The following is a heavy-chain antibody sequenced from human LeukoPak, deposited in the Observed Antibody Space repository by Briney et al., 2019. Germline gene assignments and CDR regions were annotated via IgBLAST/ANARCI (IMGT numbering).Heavy chain of an antibody. J-gene: IGHJ4*02. V-gene: IGHV3-11*04. CDR2: ISGSGTTI. Sequence: GGSLRLSCAASGFTFSDYYTSWVRQAPGKGLEWVSYISGSGTTIYYADSVRGRFTISRDNAKNSLFLQMNSLRAEDTAIYYCTREDYYYASGYWGQGTLVTVSS. CDR3: TREDYYYASGY. CDR1: GFTFSDYY. D-gene: IGHD3-10*01.